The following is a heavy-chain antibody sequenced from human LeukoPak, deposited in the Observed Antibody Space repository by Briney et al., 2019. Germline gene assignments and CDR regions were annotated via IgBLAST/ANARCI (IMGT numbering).Heavy chain of an antibody. J-gene: IGHJ4*02. CDR1: GGTFSTYA. CDR3: AGVFARGGEISGSYYYY. V-gene: IGHV1-69*05. Sequence: GSSVKVSCKASGGTFSTYAVNWVRQAPGQGLEWKGGIIPLFGTANYAQKFQGRVTIITDESTSTAYMELSSLRSEDTAIYYCAGVFARGGEISGSYYYYWGQGTLVTVSS. D-gene: IGHD3-10*01. CDR2: IIPLFGTA.